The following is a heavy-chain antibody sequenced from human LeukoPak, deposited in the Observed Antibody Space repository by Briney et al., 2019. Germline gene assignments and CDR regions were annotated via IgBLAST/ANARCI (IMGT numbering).Heavy chain of an antibody. CDR2: ISSNGGST. V-gene: IGHV3-64*01. D-gene: IGHD3-3*01. CDR3: ARSTYDFWSGYAGYYYMDV. J-gene: IGHJ6*03. CDR1: GFTFSSYA. Sequence: PGGSLRLSCAASGFTFSSYAMHWVRQAPGKGLEYVSAISSNGGSTYYANSVKGRFTISRDNSKNTLYLQMGSLRAEDMAVYYCARSTYDFWSGYAGYYYMDVWGKGTTVTVSS.